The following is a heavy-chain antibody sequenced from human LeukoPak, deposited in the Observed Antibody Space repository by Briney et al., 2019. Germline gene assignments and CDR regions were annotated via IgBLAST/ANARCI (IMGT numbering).Heavy chain of an antibody. D-gene: IGHD1-26*01. CDR2: IYYSGST. CDR3: ARVGSGSYFGAFDI. Sequence: SETLSLTCTVSGGSISSSSYYWGWIRQPPGKGLEWIGSIYYSGSTYYNPSLKSRVTMSVDTSKNQFSLKLSSVTAADTAVYYCARVGSGSYFGAFDIWGQGTMVTVSS. CDR1: GGSISSSSYY. V-gene: IGHV4-39*07. J-gene: IGHJ3*02.